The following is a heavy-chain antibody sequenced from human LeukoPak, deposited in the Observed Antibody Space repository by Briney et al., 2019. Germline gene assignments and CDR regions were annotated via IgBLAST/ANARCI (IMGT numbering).Heavy chain of an antibody. CDR1: GFTFSSYS. V-gene: IGHV3-21*01. D-gene: IGHD6-19*01. CDR2: ISTSSSYI. J-gene: IGHJ4*02. CDR3: ARDSVWRGPAIAVAATDY. Sequence: PGGSLRLSCAVSGFTFSSYSMSWVRQAPGKGLEWVSSISTSSSYIYYADSVKGRFTISRDNAKNSLYLQMNSLRAEDTAVYYCARDSVWRGPAIAVAATDYWGQGALVTVSS.